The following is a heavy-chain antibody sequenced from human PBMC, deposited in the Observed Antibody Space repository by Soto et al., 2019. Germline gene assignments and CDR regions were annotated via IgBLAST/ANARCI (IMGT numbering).Heavy chain of an antibody. J-gene: IGHJ3*02. V-gene: IGHV4-31*03. Sequence: SETLSLTCTVSGGSISSGGYYWSWIRQHPGKGLEWIRYIYYSGSTYYNPSLKRRVTISVDTSKNQFSLKLSSVTAADMAVYYCARDLPGAGSDAFDIWGQGTMVTVSS. CDR3: ARDLPGAGSDAFDI. D-gene: IGHD3-10*01. CDR1: GGSISSGGYY. CDR2: IYYSGST.